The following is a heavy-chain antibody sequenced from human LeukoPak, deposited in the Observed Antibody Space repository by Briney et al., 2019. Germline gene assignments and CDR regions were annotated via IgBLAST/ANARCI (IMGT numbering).Heavy chain of an antibody. J-gene: IGHJ6*02. CDR2: MYDSGST. D-gene: IGHD6-13*01. CDR3: ARGGREAAAGWDV. CDR1: GGSVSSGSYY. Sequence: PSETLSLSCTVSGGSVSSGSYYWGWIRQPPGKGLESVVYMYDSGSTNYTPSHKRRVTISVDTSKNQFSLKLRSVTAADTAVYYCARGGREAAAGWDVWGQGTTVTVSS. V-gene: IGHV4-61*01.